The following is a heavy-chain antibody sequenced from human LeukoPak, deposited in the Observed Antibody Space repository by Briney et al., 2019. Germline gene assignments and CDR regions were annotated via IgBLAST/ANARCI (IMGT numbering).Heavy chain of an antibody. D-gene: IGHD2-2*01. CDR1: GYTFTGYY. V-gene: IGHV1-2*02. CDR2: INPNSGGT. Sequence: GASVKASCKASGYTFTGYYMHWVRQAPGQGLEWMGWINPNSGGTNYAQKFQGRVTMTRDTSISTAYMELSRLRSDDTAVYYCARDLQYCSSTSCLVFYFDYWGQGTLVTVSS. J-gene: IGHJ4*02. CDR3: ARDLQYCSSTSCLVFYFDY.